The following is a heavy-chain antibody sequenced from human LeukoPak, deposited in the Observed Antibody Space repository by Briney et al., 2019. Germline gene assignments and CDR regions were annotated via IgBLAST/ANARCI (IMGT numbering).Heavy chain of an antibody. CDR3: ARGTIVVVPAATYYDFWSGYSWFDP. V-gene: IGHV4-38-2*02. J-gene: IGHJ5*02. D-gene: IGHD3-3*01. Sequence: SETLSLTCTVSGYSISSGYYWGWIRQPPGKGLEWIGEINHSGSTNYNPSLKSRVTISVDTSKNQFSLKLSSVTAADTAVYYCARGTIVVVPAATYYDFWSGYSWFDPWGQGTLVTVSS. CDR1: GYSISSGYY. CDR2: INHSGST.